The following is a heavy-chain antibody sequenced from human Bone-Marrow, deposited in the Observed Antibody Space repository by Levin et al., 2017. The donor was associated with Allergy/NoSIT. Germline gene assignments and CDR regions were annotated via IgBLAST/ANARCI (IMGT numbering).Heavy chain of an antibody. CDR1: GFTFSSYA. J-gene: IGHJ4*02. CDR3: YIWGSYRYPRYPFDY. D-gene: IGHD3-16*02. Sequence: GGSLRLSCAASGFTFSSYAMSWVRQAPGKGLEWVSAISGSGGSTYYADSVKGRFTISRDNSKNTLYLQMNSLRAEDRLLLYDYIWGSYRYPRYPFDYWGQGTLVTVSS. V-gene: IGHV3-23*01. CDR2: ISGSGGST.